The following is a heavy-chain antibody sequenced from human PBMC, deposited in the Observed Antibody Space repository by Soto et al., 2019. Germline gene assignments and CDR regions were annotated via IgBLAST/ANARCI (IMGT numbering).Heavy chain of an antibody. V-gene: IGHV3-23*01. CDR3: ATMPNGYNSY. Sequence: EVQLLESGGGLVQPGGSLRLSCAASGFTFSSYAMNWVRQAPGKGLEWVSGISGSGGSTNYADSVKGRFTISRDNSKNTLYSQMNSLRAEDTAVYYCATMPNGYNSYWGQGTLVTVSS. D-gene: IGHD5-12*01. J-gene: IGHJ4*02. CDR2: ISGSGGST. CDR1: GFTFSSYA.